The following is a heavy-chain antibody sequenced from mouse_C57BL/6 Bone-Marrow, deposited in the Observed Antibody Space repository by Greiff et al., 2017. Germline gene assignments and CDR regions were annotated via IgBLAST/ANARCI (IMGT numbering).Heavy chain of an antibody. CDR2: ISSGGSYT. Sequence: EVKLQESGGDLVKPGGSLKLSCAASGFTFSSYGMSWVRQTPDKRLEWVATISSGGSYTYYPDSVKGRFTISRDNAKNTLYLQMRSLKSEDTAMYYCARIYSWYFDVWGTGTTVTVSS. V-gene: IGHV5-6*01. J-gene: IGHJ1*03. D-gene: IGHD1-1*01. CDR3: ARIYSWYFDV. CDR1: GFTFSSYG.